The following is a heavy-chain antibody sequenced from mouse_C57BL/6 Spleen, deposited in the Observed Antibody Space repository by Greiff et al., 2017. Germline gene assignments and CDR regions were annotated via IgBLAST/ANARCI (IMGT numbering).Heavy chain of an antibody. CDR3: ARSGGTRDYYAMDY. V-gene: IGHV1-69*01. Sequence: QVQLQQPGAELVMPGASVKLSCKASGYPFTSYWMPWVNQSPGQGLEWIGEIDPSASYTNYNQKFKGKSTLTVDKSSSTAYLQLSSLTSEDSAVYYCARSGGTRDYYAMDYWGQGTSVTVSS. CDR1: GYPFTSYW. CDR2: IDPSASYT. J-gene: IGHJ4*01. D-gene: IGHD4-1*01.